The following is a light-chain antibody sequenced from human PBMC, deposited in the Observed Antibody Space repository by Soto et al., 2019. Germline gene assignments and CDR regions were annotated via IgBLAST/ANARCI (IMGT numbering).Light chain of an antibody. V-gene: IGKV3-11*01. CDR1: QSVSRY. CDR3: QLRSHFLT. J-gene: IGKJ4*01. CDR2: DAF. Sequence: EIVLTQSPATLSLSPGERATFSCRASQSVSRYLAWYQQRPGQAPRLLIFDAFHRAAGIPARFSGSGSGTDFNLTISSLEPGYFAVYYCQLRSHFLTFGGGTKVEI.